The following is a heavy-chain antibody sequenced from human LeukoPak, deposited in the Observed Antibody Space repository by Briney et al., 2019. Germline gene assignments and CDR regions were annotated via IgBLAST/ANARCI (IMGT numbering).Heavy chain of an antibody. Sequence: PGRSLRLSCSASGFSFKDYNIHWVRQAPGKGLEWVAVITYDGSNKFYTDSVKGRFTISRDNSKNTLYLQMNSLRAEDTAVYYCAKDGGSWSSWFDPWGQGTLVTVSS. CDR2: ITYDGSNK. J-gene: IGHJ5*02. D-gene: IGHD6-13*01. V-gene: IGHV3-30*18. CDR3: AKDGGSWSSWFDP. CDR1: GFSFKDYN.